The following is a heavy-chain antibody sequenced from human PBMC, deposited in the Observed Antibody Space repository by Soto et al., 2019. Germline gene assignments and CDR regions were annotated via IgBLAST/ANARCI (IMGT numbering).Heavy chain of an antibody. J-gene: IGHJ5*02. V-gene: IGHV4-59*08. CDR3: ARHPSDFWFDP. Sequence: PSETLSLTCAVSGGSISSNWWNWVRQPPGKGLEWIGYIYYSGSINYNPSLKSRVTVSVDTSKNQFSLKLSSVTAADTAVYYCARHPSDFWFDPWGQGTLVTVSS. CDR1: GGSISSNW. D-gene: IGHD2-21*02. CDR2: IYYSGSI.